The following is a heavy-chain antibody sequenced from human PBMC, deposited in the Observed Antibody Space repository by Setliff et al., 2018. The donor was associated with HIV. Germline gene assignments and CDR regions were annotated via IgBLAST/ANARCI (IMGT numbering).Heavy chain of an antibody. D-gene: IGHD3-16*01. CDR1: GVSVSRDGYY. CDR3: ARVVLLEPLTPGGTFDI. V-gene: IGHV4-31*03. Sequence: PSETLSLTCTVSGVSVSRDGYYWSWIRQLPGKDLEWIAFISYIGTTFYYPSLKSRLTISRVPAKNQFSLKLSSVTAADTAVYYCARVVLLEPLTPGGTFDIWGQGTTVTVS. CDR2: ISYIGTT. J-gene: IGHJ3*02.